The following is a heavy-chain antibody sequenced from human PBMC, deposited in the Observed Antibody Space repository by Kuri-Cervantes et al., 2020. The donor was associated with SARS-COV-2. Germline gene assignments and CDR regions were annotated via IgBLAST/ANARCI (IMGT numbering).Heavy chain of an antibody. J-gene: IGHJ6*02. CDR1: GFTFSNSD. V-gene: IGHV3-35*01. CDR2: VSWNGSRT. Sequence: GGSLRLSCAASGFTFSNSDMNWVHQAPGKGLEWVSGVSWNGSRTHYADSVKGRFIISRDNSRNTLYLQTNSLRAEDTAVYYCARDTPETYYDFWSGYYTYYYYGMDVWGQGTTVTVSS. D-gene: IGHD3-3*01. CDR3: ARDTPETYYDFWSGYYTYYYYGMDV.